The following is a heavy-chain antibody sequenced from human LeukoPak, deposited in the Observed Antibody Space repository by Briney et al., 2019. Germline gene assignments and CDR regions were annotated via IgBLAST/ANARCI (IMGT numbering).Heavy chain of an antibody. V-gene: IGHV4-4*02. CDR2: IYHSGST. CDR1: GGSISSSNW. J-gene: IGHJ3*02. D-gene: IGHD6-6*01. CDR3: ARDSDSGAARRDAFDI. Sequence: SGTLSLTCAVSGGSISSSNWWSWVRQPPGKGLEWIGEIYHSGSTNYNPSLKSRVTISVDKSKNQFSLKLSSVTAADTAVYYCARDSDSGAARRDAFDIWGQGTMVTVSS.